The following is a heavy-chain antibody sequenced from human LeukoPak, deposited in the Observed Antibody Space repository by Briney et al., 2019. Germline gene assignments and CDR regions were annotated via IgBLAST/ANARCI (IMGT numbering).Heavy chain of an antibody. J-gene: IGHJ5*02. V-gene: IGHV4-34*01. D-gene: IGHD2-2*01. CDR2: INHSGST. CDR3: ARGGLVVVVPAARNWFDP. CDR1: GGSFSGYY. Sequence: SETLSLTCAVYGGSFSGYYWSWIRQPPGKGLEWIGEINHSGSTNYNPSLKSRVTISVDTSKNQSSLKLSSVTAADTAVYYCARGGLVVVVPAARNWFDPWGQGTLVTVSS.